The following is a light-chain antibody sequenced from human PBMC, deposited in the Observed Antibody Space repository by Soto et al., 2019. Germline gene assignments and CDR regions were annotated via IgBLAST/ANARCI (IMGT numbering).Light chain of an antibody. Sequence: EIVLTQSPLSLPVTPGEPASISCRSSRNLLHSNGYYYLDWYLQKPGQSPQLLIYLGSNRASGVPDRFSGSGSGPDFTLTSSRVEAEDVGVYFCAQGLATPFTFGGGTKVEIK. CDR3: AQGLATPFT. CDR1: RNLLHSNGYYY. J-gene: IGKJ4*01. V-gene: IGKV2-28*01. CDR2: LGS.